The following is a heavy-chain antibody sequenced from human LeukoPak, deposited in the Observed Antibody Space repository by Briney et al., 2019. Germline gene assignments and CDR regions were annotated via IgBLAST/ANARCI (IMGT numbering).Heavy chain of an antibody. CDR3: ARGGYEGY. CDR1: GFTFSSYA. V-gene: IGHV3-30-3*01. Sequence: GRSLRLSCAASGFTFSSYAMHWVRQAPGKGLEWVAVISYDGSNKYYADSVKGRFTISRDNSKNTLYLQMNSLRAEDTAVYYCARGGYEGYWGQGTLVTVSS. J-gene: IGHJ4*02. CDR2: ISYDGSNK. D-gene: IGHD5-12*01.